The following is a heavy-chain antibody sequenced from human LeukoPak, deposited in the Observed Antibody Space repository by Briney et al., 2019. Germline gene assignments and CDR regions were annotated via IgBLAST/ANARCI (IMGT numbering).Heavy chain of an antibody. J-gene: IGHJ4*02. Sequence: SETLSLTCAVYGGSFSGYYWSWIRQPPGKGLEWIGEINHSGSTNYNPSLKSRVTISVDTSKNQFSLKLSSVTAADTAVYYCARSGSLYDFDYWGQGTLVTVS. CDR3: ARSGSLYDFDY. CDR2: INHSGST. CDR1: GGSFSGYY. D-gene: IGHD3-10*01. V-gene: IGHV4-34*01.